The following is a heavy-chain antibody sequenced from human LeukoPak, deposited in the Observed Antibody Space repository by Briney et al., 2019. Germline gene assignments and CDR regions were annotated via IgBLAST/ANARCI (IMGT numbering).Heavy chain of an antibody. Sequence: GASVKVSCKASGYTFTGYYMHWVRQAPGQGLEWMGRINPNSGGTNYALKFQGRVTMTRDTSISTAYMELSRLRSDDTAVYYCARDAAKVYYFDYWGQGTLVTVSS. V-gene: IGHV1-2*06. CDR2: INPNSGGT. CDR1: GYTFTGYY. D-gene: IGHD6-25*01. J-gene: IGHJ4*02. CDR3: ARDAAKVYYFDY.